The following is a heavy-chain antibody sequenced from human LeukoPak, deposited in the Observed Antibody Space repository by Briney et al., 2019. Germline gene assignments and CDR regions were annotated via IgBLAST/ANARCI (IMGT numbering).Heavy chain of an antibody. CDR1: GGSISSYY. D-gene: IGHD3-9*01. Sequence: SEALSLTCTVSGGSISSYYWSWVRQPPGKGLQWIGYINYSGNSDYNPSLQSRVTMSVDTSKNQFSLKLNSVTAADTAVYYCARRTYYDTLTGYKYWYFDLWGRGTLVTVSS. CDR2: INYSGNS. J-gene: IGHJ2*01. CDR3: ARRTYYDTLTGYKYWYFDL. V-gene: IGHV4-59*01.